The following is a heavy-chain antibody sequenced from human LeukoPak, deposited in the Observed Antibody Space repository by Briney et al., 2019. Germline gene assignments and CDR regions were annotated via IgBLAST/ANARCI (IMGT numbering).Heavy chain of an antibody. Sequence: GRSLRLSCAASGFTFSSYGMHWVRQAPGKGLEWVAVISYDGSHKYSADSVKGRFTISRDNSKNTLYLQMNSLRTEDTAVYYCARDGWATFDYWGQGTLVTVSS. D-gene: IGHD5-12*01. J-gene: IGHJ4*02. V-gene: IGHV3-30*03. CDR3: ARDGWATFDY. CDR2: ISYDGSHK. CDR1: GFTFSSYG.